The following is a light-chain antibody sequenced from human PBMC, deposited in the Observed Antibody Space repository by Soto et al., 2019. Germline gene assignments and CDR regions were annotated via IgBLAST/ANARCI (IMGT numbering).Light chain of an antibody. CDR2: AAS. CDR3: QQSYSTPWT. J-gene: IGKJ1*01. Sequence: EIVMTQSPATLSVSPVDRATLSCMASESVTSSLAWYQQKPCQPPRLLIYAASTRATDVPARFSGSGSGTDFTLTISSLQPEDFATYYCQQSYSTPWTFGQGTKVDIK. CDR1: ESVTSS. V-gene: IGKV3-15*01.